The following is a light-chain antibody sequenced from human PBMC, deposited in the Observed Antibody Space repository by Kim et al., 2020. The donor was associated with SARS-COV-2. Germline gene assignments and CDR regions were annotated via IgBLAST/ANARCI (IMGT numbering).Light chain of an antibody. CDR3: QSADSSGTWV. CDR1: ALPKQY. Sequence: VSPGQTARITCSGDALPKQYAYWYQQKPGQAPVLVIYKDSERPSGIPERFSGSSSGTTVTLTISGVQAEAEADYYCQSADSSGTWVFGGGTKVTVL. V-gene: IGLV3-25*03. J-gene: IGLJ3*02. CDR2: KDS.